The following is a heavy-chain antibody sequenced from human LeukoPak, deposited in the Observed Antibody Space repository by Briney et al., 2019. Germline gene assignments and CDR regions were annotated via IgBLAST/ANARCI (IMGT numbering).Heavy chain of an antibody. J-gene: IGHJ4*01. CDR2: IYNSGTT. CDR3: ASRVYGLGSFNY. D-gene: IGHD3-10*01. V-gene: IGHV4-39*01. CDR1: GDSISSTSYY. Sequence: PSETLSLTCTVSGDSISSTSYYWDWVRQPPGKGLEWIGSIYNSGTTYYNPSLKSRVTISVDTSKNQFSLKVSSVTAADTAVYYCASRVYGLGSFNYWGQGTLVTVSS.